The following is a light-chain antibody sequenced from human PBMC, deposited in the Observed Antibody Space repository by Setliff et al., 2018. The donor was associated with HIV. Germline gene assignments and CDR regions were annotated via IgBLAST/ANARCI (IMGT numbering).Light chain of an antibody. J-gene: IGLJ1*01. CDR2: GVS. Sequence: QSALTQPASVSGSPGQSIAVSCTGTSNDIGTYDYASWYQQHPGGAPKLLIFGVSNRPSGVSDRFSGSKSGNTASLTISGLQAEDEADYYCNSFTAGNTPSVFGPGTKVTVL. V-gene: IGLV2-14*03. CDR3: NSFTAGNTPSV. CDR1: SNDIGTYDY.